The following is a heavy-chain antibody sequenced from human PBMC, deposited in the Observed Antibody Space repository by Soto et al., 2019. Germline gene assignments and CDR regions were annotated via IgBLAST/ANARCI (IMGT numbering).Heavy chain of an antibody. V-gene: IGHV3-30*03. J-gene: IGHJ1*01. D-gene: IGHD4-17*01. CDR2: ISYDGGNK. CDR1: GFSFSSHG. Sequence: QVQLVESGGDVVQPGRSLTLSCLASGFSFSSHGMHWIRQAPGKGLEWLAVISYDGGNKNYADSVRDRFTISRDNSKIRVFLQINRLRPEDTAVYFCARDPPGGVYWAGFQCWGQGTVVIVSS. CDR3: ARDPPGGVYWAGFQC.